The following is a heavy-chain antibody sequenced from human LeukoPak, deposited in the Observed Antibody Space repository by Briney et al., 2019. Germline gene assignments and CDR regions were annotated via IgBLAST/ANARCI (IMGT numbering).Heavy chain of an antibody. CDR1: GGSISSSSYY. CDR2: INHSGST. J-gene: IGHJ5*02. CDR3: ARARRYFDWLGDWFDP. Sequence: PSETLSLTCTVSGGSISSSSYYWGWIRQPPGKGLEWIGEINHSGSTNYNPSLKSRVTISVDTSKNQFSLKLSSVTAADTAVYYCARARRYFDWLGDWFDPWGQGTLVTVSS. D-gene: IGHD3-9*01. V-gene: IGHV4-39*07.